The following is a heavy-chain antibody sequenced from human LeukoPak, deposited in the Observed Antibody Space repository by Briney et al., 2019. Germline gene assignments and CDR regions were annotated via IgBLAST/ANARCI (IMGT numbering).Heavy chain of an antibody. CDR1: GFTFSSYA. V-gene: IGHV3-23*01. J-gene: IGHJ4*02. Sequence: GGSLRLSCAASGFTFSSYAMSRVRQAPGKGLEWVSAISGSGGSTYYADSVKGRFTISRDNSKNTLYLQMNSLRAEDTAVYYCAKDYCSSTSCTIFDYWGQGTLVTVSS. CDR2: ISGSGGST. D-gene: IGHD2-2*01. CDR3: AKDYCSSTSCTIFDY.